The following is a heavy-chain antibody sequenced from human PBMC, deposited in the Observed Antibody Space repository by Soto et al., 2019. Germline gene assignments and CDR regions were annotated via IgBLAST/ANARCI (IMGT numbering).Heavy chain of an antibody. D-gene: IGHD6-6*01. V-gene: IGHV3-23*01. CDR2: ISGSGGST. Sequence: GESLKISCAASGFTFSSYAMSWVRQAPGKGLEWVSAISGSGGSTYYADSVKGRFTISRDNSKNTLYLQMNSLRAEDTAVYYCAIQSIAAPSTEYFQHWGQGTLVTVSS. J-gene: IGHJ1*01. CDR3: AIQSIAAPSTEYFQH. CDR1: GFTFSSYA.